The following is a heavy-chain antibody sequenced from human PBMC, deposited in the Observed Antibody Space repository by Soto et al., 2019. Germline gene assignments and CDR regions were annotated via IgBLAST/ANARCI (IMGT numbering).Heavy chain of an antibody. D-gene: IGHD4-4*01. CDR1: GFTFNAYA. CDR3: ARVASDYINSVDH. CDR2: IGGSGGNR. J-gene: IGHJ4*02. V-gene: IGHV3-23*01. Sequence: EVQLLESGGDLVLPGGSLRLSCAASGFTFNAYAMTWVRQAPGKGLEWVSAIGGSGGNRYYAASVKGRFTISRDNSKDALDLQMNSLRVEDTAVYYCARVASDYINSVDHWGQGILVTVSS.